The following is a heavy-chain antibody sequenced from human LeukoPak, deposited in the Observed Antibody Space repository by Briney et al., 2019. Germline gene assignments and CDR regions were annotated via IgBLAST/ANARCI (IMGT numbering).Heavy chain of an antibody. CDR3: ARGIFYGGRNQYIWFDL. V-gene: IGHV4-34*01. J-gene: IGHJ5*02. D-gene: IGHD4-23*01. CDR1: GGPFRGFF. Sequence: SETLSLTCAVYGGPFRGFFWSWIRQAPGKGLEWIGEISHSGSSNYNPSLKSRITISVDTSKRQISLRLASVTAADTAVYYCARGIFYGGRNQYIWFDLWGQGTLVTVSS. CDR2: ISHSGSS.